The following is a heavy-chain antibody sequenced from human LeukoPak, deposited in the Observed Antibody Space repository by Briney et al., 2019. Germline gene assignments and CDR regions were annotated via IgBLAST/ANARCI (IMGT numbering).Heavy chain of an antibody. CDR2: ISWDASRT. CDR3: AKDFFPSGSPWLGFFQQ. CDR1: GFTFYDYT. V-gene: IGHV3-43*01. Sequence: GGSLRLSCAASGFTFYDYTMHWVRQAPGKGLEWVSLISWDASRTYYADSVKGRFTISRDNSKNSLYLQMNSLRAEDTAFYYCAKDFFPSGSPWLGFFQQWGQGTLVTVSS. J-gene: IGHJ1*01. D-gene: IGHD3-10*01.